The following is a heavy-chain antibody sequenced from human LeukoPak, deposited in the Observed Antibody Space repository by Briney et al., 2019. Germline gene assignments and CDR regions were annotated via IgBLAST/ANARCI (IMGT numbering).Heavy chain of an antibody. V-gene: IGHV3-7*01. CDR1: GFTFTTYW. CDR3: ARLREIPVFGVVTKSTSYFDY. J-gene: IGHJ4*02. CDR2: IKQDRSEK. Sequence: GGSLRLSCAASGFTFTTYWMSWVRQAPGKGLEWVANIKQDRSEKYYVDSVKGRFTISRDNAKNSLYLQMNSLRAEDTAVYYCARLREIPVFGVVTKSTSYFDYWGQGTLVTVSS. D-gene: IGHD3-3*01.